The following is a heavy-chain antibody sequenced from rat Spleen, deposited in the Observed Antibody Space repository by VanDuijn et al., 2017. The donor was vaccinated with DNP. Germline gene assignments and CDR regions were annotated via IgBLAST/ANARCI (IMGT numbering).Heavy chain of an antibody. D-gene: IGHD4-1*01. CDR2: ISTGGGIT. J-gene: IGHJ2*01. V-gene: IGHV5S13*01. CDR1: GFTFSNHG. Sequence: EVQLVESGGGLVQPGRSLKLSCAVSGFTFSNHGMAWVRQAPTKGLEWVASISTGGGITYYPDSVKGRFTISRDNAKNTLYLQMNSLRSEDTATYYCARDGGTAFDYWGQGVMVTASS. CDR3: ARDGGTAFDY.